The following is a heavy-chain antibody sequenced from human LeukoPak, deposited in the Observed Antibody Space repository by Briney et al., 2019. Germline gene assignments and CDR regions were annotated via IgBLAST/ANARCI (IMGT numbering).Heavy chain of an antibody. CDR1: GYSFTSYW. CDR2: IYPGDSDT. CDR3: ARLGIGSGYMYNWFDP. Sequence: GESLKISCKGSGYSFTSYWIGWVRQMPGKGLEWMGIIYPGDSDTRYSPSFQGQVTISADKSISTAYLQWSSLKASDTAMYYCARLGIGSGYMYNWFDPWGQGTLVTVSS. V-gene: IGHV5-51*01. J-gene: IGHJ5*02. D-gene: IGHD3-22*01.